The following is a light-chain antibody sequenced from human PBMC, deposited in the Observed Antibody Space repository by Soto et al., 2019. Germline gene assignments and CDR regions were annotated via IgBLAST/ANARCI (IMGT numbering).Light chain of an antibody. Sequence: DIQMTQSPSSLSASLGDRVAITCRASQSISSYLNWYQQKPGKAPKALIYAASNLQSGVPSRFSGSGSGTDFALTISSLQPEDFATYYCQQGYSTPITFGQGTRLEIK. J-gene: IGKJ5*01. CDR1: QSISSY. CDR3: QQGYSTPIT. V-gene: IGKV1-39*01. CDR2: AAS.